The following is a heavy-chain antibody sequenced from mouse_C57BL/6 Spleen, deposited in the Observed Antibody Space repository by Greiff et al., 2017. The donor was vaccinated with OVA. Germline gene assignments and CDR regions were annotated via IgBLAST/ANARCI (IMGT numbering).Heavy chain of an antibody. Sequence: QVQLQQPGAELVRPGSSVKLSCKASGYTFTSYWMHWVKQRPIQGLEWIGNIDPSDSETHYNQKFKDKATLTVDKSSSTAYMQLSSLTSEDSAVYYCARGSCGPYYFDYWGKGTTLTVSS. CDR3: ARGSCGPYYFDY. V-gene: IGHV1-52*01. CDR1: GYTFTSYW. CDR2: IDPSDSET. J-gene: IGHJ2*01.